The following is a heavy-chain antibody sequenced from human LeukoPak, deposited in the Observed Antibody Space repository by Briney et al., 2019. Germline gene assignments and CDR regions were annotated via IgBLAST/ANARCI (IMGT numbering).Heavy chain of an antibody. V-gene: IGHV3-30*02. J-gene: IGHJ4*02. D-gene: IGHD3-10*01. CDR2: IRDDGSNI. CDR1: GFSFRNFG. Sequence: GGSLRLSCVASGFSFRNFGMHWVRQDPGKGLEWVTFIRDDGSNIYYADSVKGRFTISRDNSKNTLYLQMNSLRADDMAVYYCAKDRFSGASGNCPPFYFDSWGQGTLVTVSS. CDR3: AKDRFSGASGNCPPFYFDS.